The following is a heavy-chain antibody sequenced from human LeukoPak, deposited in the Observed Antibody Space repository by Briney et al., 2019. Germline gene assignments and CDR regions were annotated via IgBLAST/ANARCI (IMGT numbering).Heavy chain of an antibody. CDR3: ARVVYGDYSYFQH. J-gene: IGHJ1*01. V-gene: IGHV3-21*01. CDR2: ISNSSYI. D-gene: IGHD4-17*01. Sequence: GGSLTLSCPASGFTFSSYSMNWLRPPPGKGLEWVSSISNSSYIYYADSVKGRFTISRDNAKNSLYLQMNSLRAEDTAVYYCARVVYGDYSYFQHWGQGTLVTVSS. CDR1: GFTFSSYS.